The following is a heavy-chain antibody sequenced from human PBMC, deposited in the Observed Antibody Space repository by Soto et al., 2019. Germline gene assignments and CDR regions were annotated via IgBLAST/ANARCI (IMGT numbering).Heavy chain of an antibody. CDR3: ATSMLGILSDAFDI. CDR1: GFTFSSYA. CDR2: ISGSGGST. Sequence: GESLKISCAASGFTFSSYAMSWVRQAPGKGLEWVSAISGSGGSTYYADSVKGRFTISRDNSKNTLYLQMNSLRAEDTAVYYCATSMLGILSDAFDIWGQGTMVTVSS. V-gene: IGHV3-23*01. J-gene: IGHJ3*02. D-gene: IGHD7-27*01.